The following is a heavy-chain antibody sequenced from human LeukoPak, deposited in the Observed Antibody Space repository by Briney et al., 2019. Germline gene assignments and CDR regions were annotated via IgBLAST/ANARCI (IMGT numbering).Heavy chain of an antibody. CDR3: ARGSEWSSRLSDY. CDR2: ISGSSTYI. V-gene: IGHV3-21*01. D-gene: IGHD3-3*01. CDR1: GFTFSSCG. Sequence: GGSLRLSCAASGFTFSSCGMNWVRQAPGKGLEWVSSISGSSTYIYYADSVKGRFTISRDNAKNSLYLQMNSLRAEDTAVYYCARGSEWSSRLSDYWGQGTLVTVSS. J-gene: IGHJ4*02.